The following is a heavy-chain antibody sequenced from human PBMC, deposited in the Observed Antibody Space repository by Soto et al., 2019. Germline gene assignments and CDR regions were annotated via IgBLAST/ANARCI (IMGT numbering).Heavy chain of an antibody. D-gene: IGHD1-7*01. V-gene: IGHV4-59*01. CDR2: IYYSGSS. CDR3: ARDNGNYDFDF. CDR1: GAYMRGFY. Sequence: QVQLQESGPGLVKPSDTLSLTCTVSGAYMRGFYWHWIRQPPGQGLAWIGYIYYSGSSSYNPSLKSRVTISLDTSKSQFSLELSSVTAADTAFYYCARDNGNYDFDFWGQGTLVTVSS. J-gene: IGHJ4*02.